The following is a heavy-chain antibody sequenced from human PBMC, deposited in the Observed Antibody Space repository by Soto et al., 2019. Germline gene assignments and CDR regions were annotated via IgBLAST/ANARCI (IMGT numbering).Heavy chain of an antibody. CDR3: AHRRNYDGSWNEGVFDY. J-gene: IGHJ4*02. V-gene: IGHV2-5*02. CDR1: GFSLTSRPVG. CDR2: IYWDDDK. D-gene: IGHD3-16*01. Sequence: QITLKESGPTLVKPTQTLTLTCTFSGFSLTSRPVGVGWVRQPPGKALEWLAFIYWDDDKRYSPSLRSTLTVPKDASKHQVVLTLTNMDPVDTATYYCAHRRNYDGSWNEGVFDYWGQGILVTVSS.